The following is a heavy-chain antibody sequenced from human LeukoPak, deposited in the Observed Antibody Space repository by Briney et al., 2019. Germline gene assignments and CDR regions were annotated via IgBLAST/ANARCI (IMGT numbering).Heavy chain of an antibody. Sequence: GASVKVSCKASGGTFSSYAISWVRQAPGQGLEWMGGIIPIFGTANYAQKFQGRVTITADESTSTAYMELSSLRSEDAAVYYCARVTRWELLDYWGQGTLVTVSS. CDR3: ARVTRWELLDY. V-gene: IGHV1-69*13. CDR2: IIPIFGTA. D-gene: IGHD1-26*01. CDR1: GGTFSSYA. J-gene: IGHJ4*02.